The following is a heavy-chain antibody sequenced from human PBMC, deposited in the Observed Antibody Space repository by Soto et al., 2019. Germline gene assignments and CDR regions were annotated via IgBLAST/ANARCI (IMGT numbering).Heavy chain of an antibody. J-gene: IGHJ3*02. V-gene: IGHV3-23*01. Sequence: PGGSLRLSCAASGFTFSIYSMNWVRQAPGKGLEWVSAISGSGGSTYYADSVKGRFTISRDNSKNTLYLQMNSLRAEDTAVYYCAKSPTYYYDSSGYYYGGPHNAFDIWGQGTMVTVSS. CDR3: AKSPTYYYDSSGYYYGGPHNAFDI. D-gene: IGHD3-22*01. CDR1: GFTFSIYS. CDR2: ISGSGGST.